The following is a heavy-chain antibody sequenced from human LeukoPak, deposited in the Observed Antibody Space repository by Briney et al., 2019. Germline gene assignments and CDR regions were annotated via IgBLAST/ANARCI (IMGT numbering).Heavy chain of an antibody. Sequence: SGTLSLTRAVDGGSFSGYYWSWVRPPPGKGLEWGGEINHSGSTNYNPSLKSRFTISVDTSKNQFSLKLSSVTAADTTVYYCARVRAIAAAGIGWSYSWFDPWAQGTLVTVSS. CDR3: ARVRAIAAAGIGWSYSWFDP. D-gene: IGHD6-13*01. J-gene: IGHJ5*02. CDR2: INHSGST. CDR1: GGSFSGYY. V-gene: IGHV4-34*01.